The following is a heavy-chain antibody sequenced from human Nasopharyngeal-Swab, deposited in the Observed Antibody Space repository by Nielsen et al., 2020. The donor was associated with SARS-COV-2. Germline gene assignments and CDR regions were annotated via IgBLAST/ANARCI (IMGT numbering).Heavy chain of an antibody. V-gene: IGHV3-9*01. CDR2: ISWNSGSI. CDR3: ARGWFGDLPYYLDS. D-gene: IGHD3-10*01. CDR1: AFKIDNYA. J-gene: IGHJ4*02. Sequence: SLRLSCTASAFKIDNYAMHWVRQRPGKGLEWVSGISWNSGSIGYADSVRGRFTISRDDARNSLNLQMNSLKSEDTALYYCARGWFGDLPYYLDSWGQGTLVTVSS.